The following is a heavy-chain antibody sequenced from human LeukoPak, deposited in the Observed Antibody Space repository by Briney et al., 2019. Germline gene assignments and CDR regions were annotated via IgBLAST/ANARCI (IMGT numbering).Heavy chain of an antibody. CDR2: TYTRGTT. CDR1: VGSFSSYY. CDR3: ARQGDDRSASYTYYYYYFMDV. J-gene: IGHJ6*03. D-gene: IGHD3-3*01. Sequence: SETLSLTCSVTVGSFSSYYWGWIRQPPGGGLEGIGYTYTRGTTKYSPSLKSRATIYVDRSKNQLSLKLSSLTAADTGVYYCARQGDDRSASYTYYYYYFMDVWGTGTTVTVSS. V-gene: IGHV4-4*09.